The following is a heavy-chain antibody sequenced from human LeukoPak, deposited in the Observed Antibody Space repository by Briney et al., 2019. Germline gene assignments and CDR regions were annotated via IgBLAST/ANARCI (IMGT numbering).Heavy chain of an antibody. V-gene: IGHV1-69*13. D-gene: IGHD6-19*01. CDR3: ARDPQAVAGTGGDY. CDR1: GGTFSSYA. J-gene: IGHJ4*02. Sequence: SVKVSCKASGGTFSSYAISWVRQAPGQGLEWMGGIIPIFGTANYAQKFQGKVTITADESTSTAYVELSSLRSEDTAVYYCARDPQAVAGTGGDYWGQGTLVTVSS. CDR2: IIPIFGTA.